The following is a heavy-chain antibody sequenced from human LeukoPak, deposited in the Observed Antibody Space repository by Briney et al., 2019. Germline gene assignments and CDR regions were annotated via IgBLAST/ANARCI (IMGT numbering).Heavy chain of an antibody. Sequence: SETLSLTCTVSGGSISSSSYYWGWIRQPPGKGLEWVGSIYYSGSTYYNPSLKSRVTISVDTSKNQFSLKLSSVTAADTAVYYCARQLRGDAFDIWGQGTMVTVSP. J-gene: IGHJ3*02. V-gene: IGHV4-39*01. CDR1: GGSISSSSYY. CDR3: ARQLRGDAFDI. D-gene: IGHD3-10*01. CDR2: IYYSGST.